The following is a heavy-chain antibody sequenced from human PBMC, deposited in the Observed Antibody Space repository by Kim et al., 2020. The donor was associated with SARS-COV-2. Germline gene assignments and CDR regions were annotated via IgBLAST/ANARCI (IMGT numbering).Heavy chain of an antibody. V-gene: IGHV3-23*01. J-gene: IGHJ4*02. CDR1: GFTLTNYA. CDR2: FSASGGNI. D-gene: IGHD3-3*02. CDR3: AKGKQALISRPFDS. Sequence: GGSLRLSCAASGFTLTNYAMSWVRQAPGKGLEWISSFSASGGNIYYVDSVRGRFTISRDTSKNTLSLQMNSLRADDTALYYCAKGKQALISRPFDSWGQGTLVTVSS.